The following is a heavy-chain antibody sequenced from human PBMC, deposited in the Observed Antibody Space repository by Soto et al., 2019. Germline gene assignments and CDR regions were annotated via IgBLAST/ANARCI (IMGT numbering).Heavy chain of an antibody. D-gene: IGHD2-15*01. Sequence: GGSLRLSCAASGFTFSSYAMSWVRQAPGKGLEWVSTICHNGGNKYYADSVKGRFTISRDNSKNTLYLQMNSLRADDTAVYYCAKDRQGHHNSCYDMDGWGQGXLVTVYS. CDR3: AKDRQGHHNSCYDMDG. J-gene: IGHJ4*02. CDR2: ICHNGGNK. CDR1: GFTFSSYA. V-gene: IGHV3-23*01.